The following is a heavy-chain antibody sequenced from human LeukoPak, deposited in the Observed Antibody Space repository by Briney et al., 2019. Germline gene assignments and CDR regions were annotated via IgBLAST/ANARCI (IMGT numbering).Heavy chain of an antibody. CDR2: IYYSGST. D-gene: IGHD4-17*01. Sequence: ETLSLTCTVSGGSISSSGYYWGWIRQPPGKGLEWIGSIYYSGSTDYNPSLKSRVTISIDTSKNQFSLKMSSVTAADTAVYFCARAVTTGPDWFDPWGQGTLVTVSS. CDR3: ARAVTTGPDWFDP. CDR1: GGSISSSGYY. J-gene: IGHJ5*02. V-gene: IGHV4-39*07.